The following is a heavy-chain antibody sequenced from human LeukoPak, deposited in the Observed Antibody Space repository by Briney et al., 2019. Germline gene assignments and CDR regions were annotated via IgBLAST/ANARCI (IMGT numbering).Heavy chain of an antibody. J-gene: IGHJ3*02. CDR3: ARPLDAFDI. Sequence: SETLSLTCTVSGGSISSSSYYWGWTRQPPGKGLEWIGSIYYSGSTYYNPSLKSRVTISVDTSKNQFSLKLSSVTAADTAVYYCARPLDAFDIWGQGTMVTVSS. V-gene: IGHV4-39*01. CDR1: GGSISSSSYY. CDR2: IYYSGST.